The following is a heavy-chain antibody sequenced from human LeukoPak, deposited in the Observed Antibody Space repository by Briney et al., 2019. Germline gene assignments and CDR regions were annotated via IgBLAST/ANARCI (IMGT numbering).Heavy chain of an antibody. Sequence: PGGSLRLSCAASGFTFSSYWMHWVRQAPRKWLVWVSRIKSDGINTIYADSVKGRFTVSRDNAKNTLYLQMNSLRVDDTAVYYCARPSHSGYDEGMDVWGQGTTVIVSS. CDR3: ARPSHSGYDEGMDV. J-gene: IGHJ6*02. D-gene: IGHD1-26*01. CDR1: GFTFSSYW. CDR2: IKSDGINT. V-gene: IGHV3-74*01.